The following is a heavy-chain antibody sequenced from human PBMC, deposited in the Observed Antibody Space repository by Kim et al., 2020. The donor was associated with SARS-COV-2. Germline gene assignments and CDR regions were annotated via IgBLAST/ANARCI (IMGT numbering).Heavy chain of an antibody. V-gene: IGHV1-69*13. CDR2: IIPIFGTA. D-gene: IGHD4-4*01. J-gene: IGHJ6*02. CDR3: ARYMGGSVTSRFRRIYYYYGMDV. Sequence: SVKVSCKASGGTFSSYAISWVRQAPGQGLEWMGGIIPIFGTANYAQKFQGRVTITADESTSTAYMELSSLRSEDTAVYYCARYMGGSVTSRFRRIYYYYGMDVWGQGTTVTVSS. CDR1: GGTFSSYA.